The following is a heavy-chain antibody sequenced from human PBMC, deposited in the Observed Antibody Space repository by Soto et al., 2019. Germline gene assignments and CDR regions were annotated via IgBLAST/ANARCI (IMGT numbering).Heavy chain of an antibody. V-gene: IGHV1-2*02. D-gene: IGHD3-3*01. Sequence: ASVKVSCKASGYTFTGYYMHWVRQAPGQGLEWMGWINPNSGGTNYAQKFQGRVTMTRDTSISTAYMELSRLRSDDTAVYYCARVGITIFGVVTGMDVWGQGTTVTVYS. CDR3: ARVGITIFGVVTGMDV. CDR1: GYTFTGYY. CDR2: INPNSGGT. J-gene: IGHJ6*02.